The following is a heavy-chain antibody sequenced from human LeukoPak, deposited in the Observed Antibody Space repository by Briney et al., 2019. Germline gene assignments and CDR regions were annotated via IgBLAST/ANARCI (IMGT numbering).Heavy chain of an antibody. V-gene: IGHV4-59*01. CDR3: ARSELLWFGGVNSGFDY. Sequence: SETLSLTCTVSGGSISSFYWTWIRQSPGKGLEYIGYIYYSGSTNYNPSLKSRVTISVDTSKNQFSLKLSSVTAADTAVYYCARSELLWFGGVNSGFDYWGQGTLVTVSS. D-gene: IGHD3-10*01. J-gene: IGHJ4*02. CDR2: IYYSGST. CDR1: GGSISSFY.